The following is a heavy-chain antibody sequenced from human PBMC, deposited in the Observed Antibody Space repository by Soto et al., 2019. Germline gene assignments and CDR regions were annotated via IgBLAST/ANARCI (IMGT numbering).Heavy chain of an antibody. D-gene: IGHD2-15*01. CDR3: ARYALGLSPRWYNWFDR. CDR1: GFTFSSYA. CDR2: ISDSGGSP. Sequence: VQLLESGGGLAQPGGSLRLSCAASGFTFSSYAMNWVRQTPGEGLEWVSGISDSGGSPYYADSVKGRFTISRDNSKNTLYLHMDSLRAEDTGVYYCARYALGLSPRWYNWFDRWGQGTLVSVSS. V-gene: IGHV3-23*01. J-gene: IGHJ5*02.